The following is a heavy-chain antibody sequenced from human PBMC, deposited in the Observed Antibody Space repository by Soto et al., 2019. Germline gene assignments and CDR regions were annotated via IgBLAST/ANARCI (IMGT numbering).Heavy chain of an antibody. CDR3: ARAPRQGGPFDY. CDR2: INSDGSST. D-gene: IGHD2-15*01. V-gene: IGHV3-74*01. CDR1: GFIFSNYW. Sequence: GGSLRLSCAASGFIFSNYWMHWVRQVPGKGLVWVSRINSDGSSTSYADSVKGRFTISRDNAKNTLYLQMNSLRAEDTAVYYCARAPRQGGPFDYWGQGTLVTVSS. J-gene: IGHJ4*02.